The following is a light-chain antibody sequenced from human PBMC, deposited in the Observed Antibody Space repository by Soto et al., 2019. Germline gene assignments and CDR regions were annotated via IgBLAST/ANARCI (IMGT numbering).Light chain of an antibody. CDR2: DVS. V-gene: IGLV2-11*01. CDR3: CSYAGSYTWV. CDR1: NSDVGDYNY. Sequence: QSVLTQPRSVSGSPGQSVTISCTGTNSDVGDYNYVSWYQQHPGKAPKLMIYDVSKRPSGVPDRFSGSKSGNTASLTISGLQAEDEADYYCCSYAGSYTWVFGGGTKLTVL. J-gene: IGLJ3*02.